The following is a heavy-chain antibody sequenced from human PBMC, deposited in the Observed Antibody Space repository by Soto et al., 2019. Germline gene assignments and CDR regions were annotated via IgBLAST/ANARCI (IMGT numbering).Heavy chain of an antibody. CDR2: ISAYNGNT. J-gene: IGHJ4*02. V-gene: IGHV1-18*01. D-gene: IGHD6-13*01. Sequence: GASVKVSCKASGYTFTSYGISWVRQAPGQGLEWMGWISAYNGNTNYAQKLQGRVTMTTDTSTSTAYMELRSLRSDDTAVYYCAREVASSSRYPLYEYWGQGTLVTVSS. CDR3: AREVASSSRYPLYEY. CDR1: GYTFTSYG.